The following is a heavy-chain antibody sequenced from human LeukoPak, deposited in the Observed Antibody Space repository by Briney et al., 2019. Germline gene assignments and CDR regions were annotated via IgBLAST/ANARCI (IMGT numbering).Heavy chain of an antibody. CDR2: ISTGSANR. V-gene: IGHV1-3*04. Sequence: ASVKVSCKASGYTFTDYVIHWVRQAPGQRLEWMGRISTGSANRKYSQKFQGRVTFTRDTSASIVYMDLSSLRSEDTALYYCARNRGSYLVPYWGQGTLVTVSS. CDR3: ARNRGSYLVPY. J-gene: IGHJ4*02. D-gene: IGHD1-26*01. CDR1: GYTFTDYV.